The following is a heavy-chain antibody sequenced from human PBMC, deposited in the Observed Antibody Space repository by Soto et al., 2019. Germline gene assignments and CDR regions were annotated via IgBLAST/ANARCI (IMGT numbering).Heavy chain of an antibody. CDR2: IYYSGST. D-gene: IGHD3-3*01. CDR3: SRATPITIFGVVEEYYMDV. Sequence: SETLSLTCTVSGGSISSYYWSWIRQPPGKGLEWIGYIYYSGSTNYNPSLKSRVTISVDTSKNQFSLRLSSVTAADTAVYYCSRATPITIFGVVEEYYMDVWGKGTTVTVSS. V-gene: IGHV4-59*01. J-gene: IGHJ6*03. CDR1: GGSISSYY.